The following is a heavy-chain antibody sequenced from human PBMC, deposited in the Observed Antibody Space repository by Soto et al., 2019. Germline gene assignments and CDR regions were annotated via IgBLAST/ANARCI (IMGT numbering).Heavy chain of an antibody. D-gene: IGHD3-22*01. CDR2: IHHSGST. CDR3: ARGRSRGGSGYYYRRLDY. J-gene: IGHJ4*02. Sequence: PSETLSLTCVVSGGSISSGGYSWSWIRQPPGKGLEWIGYIHHSGSTYHNPSLKSRVTISVDRSKNQFSLNLSSVTAADTAVYYCARGRSRGGSGYYYRRLDYWGQGTLVTVS. CDR1: GGSISSGGYS. V-gene: IGHV4-30-2*01.